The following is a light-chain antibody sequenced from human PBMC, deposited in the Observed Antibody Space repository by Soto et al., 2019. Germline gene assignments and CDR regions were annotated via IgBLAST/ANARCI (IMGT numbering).Light chain of an antibody. CDR1: QSIGSN. J-gene: IGKJ5*01. V-gene: IGKV3-15*01. CDR3: QQRSNWIT. Sequence: EIVMTQSPATLSVSPGERATLSCRASQSIGSNLAWYQQKPGQAPRLVIYASSIRATGIPARFSGSGSGTEFTLTISSLEPEDFAVYYCQQRSNWITFGQGTRLEIK. CDR2: ASS.